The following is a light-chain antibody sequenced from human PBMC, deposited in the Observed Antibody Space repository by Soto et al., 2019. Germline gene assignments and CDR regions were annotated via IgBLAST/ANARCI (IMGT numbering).Light chain of an antibody. CDR2: DVS. Sequence: EIVLTQSPATLSLSPGERYTLSCTDSQSVSNSLAWYQQKPGQAPRLLIYDVSNRATGIPARFSGSGSGTDFTLTITSLEPEDFAVYFCHQRYNWPRVTFGQGTRLEIK. J-gene: IGKJ5*01. V-gene: IGKV3-11*01. CDR3: HQRYNWPRVT. CDR1: QSVSNS.